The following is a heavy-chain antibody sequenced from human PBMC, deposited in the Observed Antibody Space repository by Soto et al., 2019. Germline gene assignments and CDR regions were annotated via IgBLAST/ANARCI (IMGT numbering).Heavy chain of an antibody. V-gene: IGHV1-69*13. CDR1: GGTFSSYA. D-gene: IGHD3-22*01. Sequence: GASVKVSCKASGGTFSSYAISWVRQAPGQGLEWMGGIIPIFGTANYAQKFQGRVTITAGESTSTAYMELSSLRSEDTAVYYCAGPSNFYYDSSVFSPTPSIPFNMGGQGKRVTVS. J-gene: IGHJ3*02. CDR2: IIPIFGTA. CDR3: AGPSNFYYDSSVFSPTPSIPFNM.